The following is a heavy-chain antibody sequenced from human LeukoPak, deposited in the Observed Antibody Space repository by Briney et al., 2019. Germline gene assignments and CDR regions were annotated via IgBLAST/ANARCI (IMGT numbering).Heavy chain of an antibody. CDR2: INLEGTDK. CDR3: ARSGSYFST. V-gene: IGHV3-7*01. D-gene: IGHD1-26*01. J-gene: IGHJ4*02. CDR1: GFIFSSHW. Sequence: PGGSLRLSCAASGFIFSSHWMSWVRQAPGKGLEWVANINLEGTDKNYVDSVKGRFTIPRDNAKNSLYLQMSSLRADDTAMYYCARSGSYFSTWGQGTLVAVSS.